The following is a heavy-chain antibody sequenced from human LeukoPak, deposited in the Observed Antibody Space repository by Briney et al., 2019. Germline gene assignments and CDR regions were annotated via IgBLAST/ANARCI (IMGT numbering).Heavy chain of an antibody. J-gene: IGHJ4*02. Sequence: GGSLRLSCAASGFTFSSYSMNWVRQAPGKGLEWVSSISSISSYIYYADSVKGRFTISRDNAKNSLYLQMNSLRAEDTVVYYCATREEGGIQLWGQGTLVTVSS. CDR3: ATREEGGIQL. D-gene: IGHD5-18*01. V-gene: IGHV3-21*01. CDR2: ISSISSYI. CDR1: GFTFSSYS.